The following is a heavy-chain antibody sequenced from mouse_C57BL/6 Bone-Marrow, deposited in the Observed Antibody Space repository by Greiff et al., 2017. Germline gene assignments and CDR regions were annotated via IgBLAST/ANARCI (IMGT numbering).Heavy chain of an antibody. D-gene: IGHD2-5*01. V-gene: IGHV1-19*01. CDR3: ARCILAYYSKHFDY. CDR2: INPYNGGT. Sequence: EVQLQQSGPVLVKPGASVKMSCKASGYTFTDYYMNWVKQSHGKSLEWIGVINPYNGGTSYNQKFKGKATLTVDKSSSTAYMELNSLTSEDSAVYYCARCILAYYSKHFDYWGQGTTLTVSS. J-gene: IGHJ2*01. CDR1: GYTFTDYY.